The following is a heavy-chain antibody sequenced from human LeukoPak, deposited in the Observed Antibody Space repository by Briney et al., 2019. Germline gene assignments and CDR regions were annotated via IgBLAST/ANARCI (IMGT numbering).Heavy chain of an antibody. CDR2: ISSDGGAT. J-gene: IGHJ4*02. CDR1: GFTFSRFP. CDR3: GSEISPGSTSYDY. V-gene: IGHV3-64*01. Sequence: PGGSLRLSCAASGFTFSRFPMHWVRQAPGKGLEYVSAISSDGGATYYANSVKGRFTISRDNSKNTLYLQMDSLRADDTAVYYCGSEISPGSTSYDYLGQGTLVTVSS. D-gene: IGHD3-3*02.